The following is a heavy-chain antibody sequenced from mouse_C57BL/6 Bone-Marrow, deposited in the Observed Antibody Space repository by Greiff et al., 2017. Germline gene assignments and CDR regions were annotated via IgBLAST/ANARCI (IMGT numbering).Heavy chain of an antibody. Sequence: EVQLQQSGPELVKPGASVKISCKASGYTFTDYYMNWVKQSPGKSLEWIGDINPNNGGTSYNQKFKGKATLTVDKSSSTAYMELRSLTSEDSAVYYCARDDYDAMDYWGQGTSVTVSS. CDR2: INPNNGGT. V-gene: IGHV1-26*01. CDR1: GYTFTDYY. CDR3: ARDDYDAMDY. J-gene: IGHJ4*01.